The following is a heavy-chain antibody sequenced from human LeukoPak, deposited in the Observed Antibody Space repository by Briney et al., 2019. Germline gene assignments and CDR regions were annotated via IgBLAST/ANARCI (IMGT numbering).Heavy chain of an antibody. Sequence: GGSLRLSCAASGFTFSSYAMSWVRQAPGKGLEWVSDINGSGGSTYYADSVKGRFTISRDNSKNTLYLQMNSLRAEDTAVYYCAKRIQSAMATGYWGQGTLVAVSS. J-gene: IGHJ4*02. V-gene: IGHV3-23*01. CDR1: GFTFSSYA. D-gene: IGHD5-18*01. CDR3: AKRIQSAMATGY. CDR2: INGSGGST.